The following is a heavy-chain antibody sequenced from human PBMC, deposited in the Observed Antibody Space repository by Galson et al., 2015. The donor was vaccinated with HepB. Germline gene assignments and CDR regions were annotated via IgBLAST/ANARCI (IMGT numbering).Heavy chain of an antibody. D-gene: IGHD1-26*01. Sequence: QSGAEVKKPGESLKISCKGSGYSFTNYWLDWVRQMPGKGLDWMGSIYPGDSDTTYSPSFQGQVTISADKSISTAYLQWSSLKASDTALYYCARVSRYSGSRLDAFDIWGQGTMVTVSS. J-gene: IGHJ3*02. V-gene: IGHV5-51*03. CDR2: IYPGDSDT. CDR1: GYSFTNYW. CDR3: ARVSRYSGSRLDAFDI.